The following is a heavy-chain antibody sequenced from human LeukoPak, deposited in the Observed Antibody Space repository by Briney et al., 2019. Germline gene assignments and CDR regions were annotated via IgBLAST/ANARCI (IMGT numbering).Heavy chain of an antibody. CDR2: INHSGST. CDR3: AAEVNCSSTSCYRIATFDY. CDR1: GGSFSGYY. D-gene: IGHD2-2*02. Sequence: SETLFLTCAVYGGSFSGYYWSWIRQPPGKGLEWIGEINHSGSTNYNPSLKSRVTISVDTSKNQFSLKLSSVTAADTAVYYCAAEVNCSSTSCYRIATFDYWGQGTLVTVSS. J-gene: IGHJ4*02. V-gene: IGHV4-34*01.